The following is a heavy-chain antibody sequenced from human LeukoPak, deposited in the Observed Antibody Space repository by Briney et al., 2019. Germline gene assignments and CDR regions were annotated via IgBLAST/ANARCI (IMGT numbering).Heavy chain of an antibody. V-gene: IGHV4-39*07. CDR1: GDSITGYY. Sequence: SETLSLTCTVSGDSITGYYWGWIRQPPGKGLEWIGNIYYTGNTYYNASLKSRVTISVDTSKNQFSLKLSSVTAADTAVYYCARDLYYDILTGYLQNNWFDPWGQGTLVTVSS. CDR2: IYYTGNT. J-gene: IGHJ5*02. D-gene: IGHD3-9*01. CDR3: ARDLYYDILTGYLQNNWFDP.